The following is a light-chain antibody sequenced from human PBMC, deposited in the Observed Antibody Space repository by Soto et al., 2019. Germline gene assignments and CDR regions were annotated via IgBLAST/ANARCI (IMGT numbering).Light chain of an antibody. J-gene: IGKJ1*01. CDR2: AAS. CDR3: QHYNSYSEA. CDR1: QSIRSY. Sequence: IHLHRHPTSLSPHLGDRVPITCRASQSIRSYLNWYQQKPGKAPKLLIYAASSLQTGVPSRFSGSGSGTEFTLTISSLQPDDSATYYCQHYNSYSEAFGQGTKVDI. V-gene: IGKV1-5*01.